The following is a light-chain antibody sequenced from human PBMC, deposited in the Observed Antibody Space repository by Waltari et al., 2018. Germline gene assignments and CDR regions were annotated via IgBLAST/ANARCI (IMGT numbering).Light chain of an antibody. V-gene: IGLV1-44*01. CDR1: SSNIGGNT. J-gene: IGLJ3*02. CDR2: TNN. CDR3: AAWDDSLNGRV. Sequence: QSVLTQPPSASGTPGQGVTISCTGSSSNIGGNTVSWYQQLPGTAPKLLIYTNNRRPSGVPARFSGSKSGTSASLAISGLQSEDEAHYYCAAWDDSLNGRVFGGGTKVTVL.